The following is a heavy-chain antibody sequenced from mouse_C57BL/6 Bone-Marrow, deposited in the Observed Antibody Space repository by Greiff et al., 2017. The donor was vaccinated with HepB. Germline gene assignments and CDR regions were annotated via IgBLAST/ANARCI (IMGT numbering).Heavy chain of an antibody. V-gene: IGHV7-3*01. CDR3: ARLRSLWYFDV. D-gene: IGHD6-1*01. Sequence: EVMLVESGGGLVQPGGSLSLSCAASGFTFTDYYMSWVRQPPGKALEWLGFIRNKANGYTTEYSASVKGRFTISRDNSQSILYLQMNALRAEDSATYYCARLRSLWYFDVWGTGTTVTVSS. CDR1: GFTFTDYY. CDR2: IRNKANGYTT. J-gene: IGHJ1*03.